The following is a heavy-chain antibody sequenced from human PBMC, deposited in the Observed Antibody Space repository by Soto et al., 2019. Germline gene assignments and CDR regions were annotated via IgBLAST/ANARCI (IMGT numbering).Heavy chain of an antibody. J-gene: IGHJ4*02. CDR1: GGSISSGGYY. CDR3: ARDPFPLRYFDWPPL. D-gene: IGHD3-9*01. CDR2: IYYSGST. Sequence: SETLSLTCTVSGGSISSGGYYWSWIRQHPGKGLEWIGYIYYSGSTYYNPSLKSRVTISVDTSKNQFSLKLSSVTAADTAVYYCARDPFPLRYFDWPPLWGQGTLDTVSS. V-gene: IGHV4-31*03.